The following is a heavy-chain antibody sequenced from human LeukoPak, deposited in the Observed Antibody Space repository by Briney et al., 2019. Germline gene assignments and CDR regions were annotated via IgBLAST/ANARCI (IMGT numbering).Heavy chain of an antibody. Sequence: ASVKVSCKVSGYTLTELSMHWVRQAPGKGLEWMGGFDPEDGETIYAQKFQGRVTMTEDTSTDTAYMELSSLRSEDTAVYYCATAALYSGSYFAFDIWGQGTMVTVSS. CDR1: GYTLTELS. CDR3: ATAALYSGSYFAFDI. D-gene: IGHD1-26*01. CDR2: FDPEDGET. V-gene: IGHV1-24*01. J-gene: IGHJ3*02.